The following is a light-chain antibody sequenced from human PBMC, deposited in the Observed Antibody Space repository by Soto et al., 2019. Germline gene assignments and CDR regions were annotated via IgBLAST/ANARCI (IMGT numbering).Light chain of an antibody. V-gene: IGLV2-8*01. CDR3: SSYAGSNNHVL. CDR1: SSDVGGYHY. J-gene: IGLJ2*01. CDR2: EVS. Sequence: QSALTQPPSASGSPGQSVTISCTGTSSDVGGYHYVSWYQQHPGKAPKLMIYEVSKRPSGVPDRFSGSKSGHTASLTVSGLQAEDEADYYCSSYAGSNNHVLFGGGTQLTLL.